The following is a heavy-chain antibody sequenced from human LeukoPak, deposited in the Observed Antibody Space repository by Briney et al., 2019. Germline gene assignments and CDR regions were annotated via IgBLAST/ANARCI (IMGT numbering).Heavy chain of an antibody. CDR2: IYTSGST. J-gene: IGHJ4*02. CDR3: ARLSADSSGSRGFDY. V-gene: IGHV4-4*07. D-gene: IGHD2-15*01. Sequence: SETLSLTCTVSGASISSYYWTWIRQPAGKGLEWIGRIYTSGSTNYNPSLKSRVTMSVDTSKNQFSLKLSSVTAADTAVYYCARLSADSSGSRGFDYWGQGTLVTVSS. CDR1: GASISSYY.